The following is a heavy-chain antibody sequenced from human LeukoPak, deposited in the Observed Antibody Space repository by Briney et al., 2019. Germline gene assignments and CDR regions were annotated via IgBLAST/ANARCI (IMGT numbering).Heavy chain of an antibody. CDR2: ISAYNGIT. CDR3: ARDHEPLLWFGEMSDY. CDR1: GYTFTSYG. V-gene: IGHV1-18*01. D-gene: IGHD3-10*01. Sequence: GASVKVSGKASGYTFTSYGISWVRQAPGQGREGMGWISAYNGITNYAQKLQGRVTMTTDTSTSTAYMELRSLRSDDTAVYYFARDHEPLLWFGEMSDYWGQGTLVTVSS. J-gene: IGHJ4*02.